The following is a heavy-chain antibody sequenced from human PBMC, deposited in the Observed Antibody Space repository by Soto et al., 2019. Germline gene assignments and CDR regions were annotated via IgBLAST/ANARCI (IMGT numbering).Heavy chain of an antibody. J-gene: IGHJ4*02. CDR2: IYWDDDK. CDR3: AHSVVAGLGYYFDY. V-gene: IGHV2-5*02. Sequence: QITLKESGPPLVKPTQTLTLTCTFSGFSLSSTRVAVGWIRQPPGKALEWLALIYWDDDKRYTPFLKSRLTTTNHTSKTQVVLTMTNMDPVDTATYYCAHSVVAGLGYYFDYWGQGTLVTVSS. CDR1: GFSLSSTRVA. D-gene: IGHD6-19*01.